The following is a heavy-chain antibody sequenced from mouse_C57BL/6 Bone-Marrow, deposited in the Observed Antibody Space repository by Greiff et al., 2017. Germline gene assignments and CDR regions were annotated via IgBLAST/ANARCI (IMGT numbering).Heavy chain of an antibody. J-gene: IGHJ1*03. CDR1: GYTFTSYW. CDR3: AASLYDWYFDV. Sequence: QVQLQQPGAELVKPGASVKLSCKASGYTFTSYWMQWVKQRPGQGLEWIGEIDPSGSYTNYNQKFKGKATLTVDTSSSTAYMQLSSLTSEDSAVYYCAASLYDWYFDVWGTGTTVTVSS. CDR2: IDPSGSYT. D-gene: IGHD2-14*01. V-gene: IGHV1-50*01.